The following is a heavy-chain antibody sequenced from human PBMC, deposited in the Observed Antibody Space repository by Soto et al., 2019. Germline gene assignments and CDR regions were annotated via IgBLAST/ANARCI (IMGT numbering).Heavy chain of an antibody. J-gene: IGHJ4*02. CDR1: GFTVSSNY. Sequence: EVQLVESGGGLVQPGGSLRLSCAASGFTVSSNYMSWVRQAPGKGLEWVSVIYSGGSTYYADSVKGRFTISRHSSKNTLYLQMNSLRAEETAVYYCARGVVAATGDLDYWGQGTLVTVSS. D-gene: IGHD2-15*01. CDR3: ARGVVAATGDLDY. CDR2: IYSGGST. V-gene: IGHV3-53*04.